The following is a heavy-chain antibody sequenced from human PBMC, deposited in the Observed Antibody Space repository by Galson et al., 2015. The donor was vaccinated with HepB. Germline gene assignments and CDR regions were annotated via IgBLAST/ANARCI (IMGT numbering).Heavy chain of an antibody. CDR1: GFTFSSYS. CDR2: ISSSSSTI. Sequence: SLRLSCAASGFTFSSYSMNWVRQAPGKGLEWVSYISSSSSTIYYADSVKGRFTISRDNAKNSLYLQMNSLRAEDTAVYYCARDPYYYYYGMDVWGQGTTVTVSS. J-gene: IGHJ6*02. CDR3: ARDPYYYYYGMDV. V-gene: IGHV3-48*04.